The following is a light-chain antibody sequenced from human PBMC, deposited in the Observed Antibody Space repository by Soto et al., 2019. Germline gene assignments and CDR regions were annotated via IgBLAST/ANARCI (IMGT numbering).Light chain of an antibody. Sequence: QSALTQPRSVSGSPGRSVTISCTGTSSDVGTYDFVSWYQHHPGKAPRLMIFDVSERPSGVPDRFSGSKSGNTASLTISGLQAEDEADYYCCLYAVTFYVFGTGTKVTV. CDR2: DVS. V-gene: IGLV2-11*01. J-gene: IGLJ1*01. CDR3: CLYAVTFYV. CDR1: SSDVGTYDF.